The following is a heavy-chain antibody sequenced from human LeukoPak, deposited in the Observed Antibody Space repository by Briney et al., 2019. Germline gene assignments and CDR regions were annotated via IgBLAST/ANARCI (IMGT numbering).Heavy chain of an antibody. J-gene: IGHJ4*02. CDR2: IYSSGST. D-gene: IGHD5-24*01. Sequence: GGSLRLSCAVSGFSVRTNYMSWVRQAPGKGPEWVSLIYSSGSTYYTDSVKGRFTISRDNSQNTLYLHMNSLSAEDTAVYYCARTFLSGDGYKVGYFDYWGQGTLVTVSS. CDR1: GFSVRTNY. CDR3: ARTFLSGDGYKVGYFDY. V-gene: IGHV3-53*01.